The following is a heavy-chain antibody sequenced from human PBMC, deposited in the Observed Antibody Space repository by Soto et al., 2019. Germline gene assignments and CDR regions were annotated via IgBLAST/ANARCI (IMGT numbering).Heavy chain of an antibody. Sequence: QLQLQESGPGLVKPSGTLSLTCAVSGGSISSSNWWSWVRQPPGRGLEWIGEIYHSGSSNYTPSLKSRVTISVDKSKNQFSLKLSSVTAADTAVYYCARGPHWELLRYFDYWGQGTLVTVSS. V-gene: IGHV4-4*02. D-gene: IGHD1-7*01. CDR1: GGSISSSNW. CDR2: IYHSGSS. CDR3: ARGPHWELLRYFDY. J-gene: IGHJ4*02.